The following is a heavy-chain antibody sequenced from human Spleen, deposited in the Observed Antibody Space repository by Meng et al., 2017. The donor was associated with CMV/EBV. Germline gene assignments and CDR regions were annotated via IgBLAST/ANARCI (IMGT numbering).Heavy chain of an antibody. CDR2: ISAYNGNT. J-gene: IGHJ5*02. D-gene: IGHD6-19*01. V-gene: IGHV1-18*01. CDR3: ARDTLAVAATSWFDP. Sequence: ASVKVSCKAFGYTFTVYGVSWVRQAPGQGLEWMGWISAYNGNTDYAQKFQGRVTMTTDTSTSTAYMELRSLRSDDTAVYYCARDTLAVAATSWFDPWGQGTLVTVSS. CDR1: GYTFTVYG.